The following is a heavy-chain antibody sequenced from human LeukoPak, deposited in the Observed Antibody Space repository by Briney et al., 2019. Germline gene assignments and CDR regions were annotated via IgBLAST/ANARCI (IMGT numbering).Heavy chain of an antibody. Sequence: GGSLRLSCAASGFTFSSYPMHWVRQAPGKGLEWVALISYDGSNKYFADSVKGRFTISRDNSKNTLYLQMNSLRAEDTAVYYCYVLLWFGELLNDAFDIWGQGTMVTVSS. D-gene: IGHD3-10*01. CDR1: GFTFSSYP. V-gene: IGHV3-30*04. CDR3: YVLLWFGELLNDAFDI. J-gene: IGHJ3*02. CDR2: ISYDGSNK.